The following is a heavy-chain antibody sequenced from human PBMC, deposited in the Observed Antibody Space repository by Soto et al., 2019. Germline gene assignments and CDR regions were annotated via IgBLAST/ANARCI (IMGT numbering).Heavy chain of an antibody. D-gene: IGHD2-15*01. V-gene: IGHV3-33*01. CDR1: GFSFSSYG. CDR2: IWYDGSNK. Sequence: PGGSLRLSCAASGFSFSSYGMHWVRQAPGKGLEWVAVIWYDGSNKYYADSVKGRFTISRDNSKNTLYLQMNSLRAEDTAVYYCARDGYCSGGSCYSVPVFDYWGQGT. CDR3: ARDGYCSGGSCYSVPVFDY. J-gene: IGHJ4*02.